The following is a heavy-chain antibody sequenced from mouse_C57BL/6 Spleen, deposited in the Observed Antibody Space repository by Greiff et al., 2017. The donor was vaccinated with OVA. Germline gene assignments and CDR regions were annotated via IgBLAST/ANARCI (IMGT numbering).Heavy chain of an antibody. CDR3: ARGGTTVVSPLAY. CDR1: GYTFTDYN. V-gene: IGHV1-22*01. Sequence: EVQLVESGPELVKPGASVKMSCKASGYTFTDYNMHWVKQSHGKSLEWIGYINPNNGGTSYNQKFKGKATLTVNKSSSTAYMELRSLTSEDSAVYYCARGGTTVVSPLAYWGQGTLVTVSA. CDR2: INPNNGGT. D-gene: IGHD1-1*01. J-gene: IGHJ3*01.